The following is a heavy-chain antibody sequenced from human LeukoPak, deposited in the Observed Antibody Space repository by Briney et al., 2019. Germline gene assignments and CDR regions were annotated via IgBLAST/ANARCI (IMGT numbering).Heavy chain of an antibody. Sequence: ASVKVSCKASGYTFTSNHIHWVRQAPGQGLEWMGVINPSGDSTSYAPNFQGRVTVTRDTSTSTVYMELSSLRSEDTAIYYCAKIAARDTGEGYWGQETLVTVSS. CDR2: INPSGDST. CDR3: AKIAARDTGEGY. CDR1: GYTFTSNH. D-gene: IGHD6-6*01. V-gene: IGHV1-46*01. J-gene: IGHJ4*02.